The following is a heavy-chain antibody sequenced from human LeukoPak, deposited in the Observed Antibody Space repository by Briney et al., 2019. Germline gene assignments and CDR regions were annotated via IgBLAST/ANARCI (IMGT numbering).Heavy chain of an antibody. CDR1: GYTFTSYY. CDR3: ARDSSGYADAFDI. V-gene: IGHV1-46*01. Sequence: GASVKVSCKASGYTFTSYYMHWVRQAPGQGLEWMGIINPSGGSTSYAQKFQGRVTMTRDMSTSTVYMELSSLRSEDTAVYHCARDSSGYADAFDIWGQGTMVTVSS. CDR2: INPSGGST. D-gene: IGHD3-22*01. J-gene: IGHJ3*02.